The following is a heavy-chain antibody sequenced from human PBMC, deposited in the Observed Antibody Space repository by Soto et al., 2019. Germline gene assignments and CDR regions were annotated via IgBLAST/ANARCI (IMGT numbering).Heavy chain of an antibody. CDR1: GFTFSDYY. V-gene: IGHV3-11*01. CDR3: ARAYSDAFDI. Sequence: PGGSLTLSCAASGFTFSDYYMTWIRQAPGKGLEWVSYISSSGTGIYYPDSVKGRFTISRDNAKKSLYLQMSSLRAEDTAVYYCARAYSDAFDIWXQGTMVTV. D-gene: IGHD2-15*01. J-gene: IGHJ3*02. CDR2: ISSSGTGI.